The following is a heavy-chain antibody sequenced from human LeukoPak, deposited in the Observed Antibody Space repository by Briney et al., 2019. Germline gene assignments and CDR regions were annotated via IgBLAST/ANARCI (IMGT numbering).Heavy chain of an antibody. Sequence: GGSLRLSCAASGFTFSSYWMSWVRQAPGKGLEWVANIKQDGSEKYYVDSVKGRFTISRDNAKNSLYLQMNSLRAEDTAVYYCARYPSLSGWPPYYFDYWGQGTLVTVSS. CDR1: GFTFSSYW. CDR3: ARYPSLSGWPPYYFDY. D-gene: IGHD6-19*01. V-gene: IGHV3-7*03. J-gene: IGHJ4*02. CDR2: IKQDGSEK.